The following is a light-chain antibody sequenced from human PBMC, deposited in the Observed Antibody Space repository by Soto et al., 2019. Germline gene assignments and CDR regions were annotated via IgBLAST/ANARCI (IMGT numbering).Light chain of an antibody. CDR3: QSYDSSLSGWV. CDR2: GNS. Sequence: QSVLTQPPSVSGAPGQRVTISCTGCSSNIGAGYDVHWYQQLPGTAPKLLIYGNSNRPSGVPDRFSGSKSGTSASLAITGLQAEDEADYYCQSYDSSLSGWVLGGGTKVTVL. CDR1: SSNIGAGYD. V-gene: IGLV1-40*01. J-gene: IGLJ3*02.